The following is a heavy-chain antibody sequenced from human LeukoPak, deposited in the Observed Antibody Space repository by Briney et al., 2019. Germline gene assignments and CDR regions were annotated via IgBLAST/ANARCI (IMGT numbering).Heavy chain of an antibody. CDR3: ARDRVGATDYFDY. V-gene: IGHV3-30*03. Sequence: GRSLRLSCAASGLTFRNYGMHWVRQAPGKGLEWVAIISYDGSNKYYADSVRGRFTISKDNSQNTLYLQMNSLRAEDTAVYYCARDRVGATDYFDYWGQGTLVTVSS. J-gene: IGHJ4*02. CDR2: ISYDGSNK. D-gene: IGHD1-26*01. CDR1: GLTFRNYG.